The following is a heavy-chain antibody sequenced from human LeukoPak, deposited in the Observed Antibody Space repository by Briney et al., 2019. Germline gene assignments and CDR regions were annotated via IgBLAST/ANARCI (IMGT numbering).Heavy chain of an antibody. D-gene: IGHD5-18*01. Sequence: GGSLRLSCAASGFTFSSYAMHWVRQAPGKGLEWVAVISYDGSNKYYADSVKGRFTISRDNSKNTLYLQMNSLRAEDTAVYYCARVPRGYSYGYGYFQHWGQGTLVTVSS. CDR3: ARVPRGYSYGYGYFQH. V-gene: IGHV3-30-3*01. CDR2: ISYDGSNK. J-gene: IGHJ1*01. CDR1: GFTFSSYA.